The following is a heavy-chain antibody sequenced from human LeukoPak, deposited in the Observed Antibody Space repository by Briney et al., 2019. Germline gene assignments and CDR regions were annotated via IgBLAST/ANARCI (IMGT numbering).Heavy chain of an antibody. D-gene: IGHD6-6*01. CDR1: GFTFSTYA. Sequence: TGGSLRLSCAVSGFTFSTYAMSWVRQAPEKGLEWVSAITGSGGSTYDADSVRGRFTISRDNSKNTLYLQMNSLRAEDTGVYYCAKGRSARPFEFNYWGQGTLVTVSS. CDR2: ITGSGGST. J-gene: IGHJ4*02. V-gene: IGHV3-23*01. CDR3: AKGRSARPFEFNY.